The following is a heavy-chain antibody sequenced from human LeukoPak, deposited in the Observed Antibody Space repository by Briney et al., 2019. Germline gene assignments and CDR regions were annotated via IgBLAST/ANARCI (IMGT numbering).Heavy chain of an antibody. D-gene: IGHD5-12*01. Sequence: ASVTVSYKASGYTFTSFALHWVRQAPGQRLEWMGWINAGNGNTKYSQKFQGRVTIFRDTSATTAYMVLSSLRSEDTAVYYCARDGGYDGNEPREMDYWGQGTLVTVPS. CDR2: INAGNGNT. CDR1: GYTFTSFA. CDR3: ARDGGYDGNEPREMDY. J-gene: IGHJ4*02. V-gene: IGHV1-3*01.